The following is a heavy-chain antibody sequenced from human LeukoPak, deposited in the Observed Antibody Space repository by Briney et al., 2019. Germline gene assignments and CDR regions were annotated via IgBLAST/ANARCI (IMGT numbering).Heavy chain of an antibody. D-gene: IGHD5-12*01. J-gene: IGHJ6*02. CDR1: GYTFTSYD. V-gene: IGHV1-8*01. Sequence: ASVKVSCKASGYTFTSYDINWVRQATGQGLEWMGWMNPNSGNTGYAQKFQGRVTMTRNTSMSTAYMELSSLRSEDTAVYYCARGEATIPYYYYYYGMDVWGQGTTVTVSS. CDR2: MNPNSGNT. CDR3: ARGEATIPYYYYYYGMDV.